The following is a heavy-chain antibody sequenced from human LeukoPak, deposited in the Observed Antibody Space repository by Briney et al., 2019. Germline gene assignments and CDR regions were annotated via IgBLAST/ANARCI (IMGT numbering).Heavy chain of an antibody. V-gene: IGHV3-53*05. CDR2: IYSDSST. Sequence: GGSLRLSCAASGFTVSSSYMSWVRQSPGKGLEWISIIYSDSSTYYADSVQGRFTISRDNSKNTLYLQMNSLRAEDTAVYYCARSWYGFDYWGQGTLVTVSS. J-gene: IGHJ4*02. CDR1: GFTVSSSY. D-gene: IGHD6-13*01. CDR3: ARSWYGFDY.